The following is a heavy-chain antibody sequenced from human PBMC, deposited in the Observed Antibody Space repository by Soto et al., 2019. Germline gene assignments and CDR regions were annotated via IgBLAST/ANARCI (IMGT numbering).Heavy chain of an antibody. CDR1: RYIFTNYG. Sequence: QVQLVQSGVEVREPGASVKVSCKAVRYIFTNYGVSWVRQAPGQGLEWVGWNTTYNGNAEYAQKFQGRVTMTTDASTSTAYMELGSLRSDDTAIYYCARALTGYGMDVWGQGTTVTVSS. CDR3: ARALTGYGMDV. J-gene: IGHJ6*02. CDR2: NTTYNGNA. V-gene: IGHV1-18*01.